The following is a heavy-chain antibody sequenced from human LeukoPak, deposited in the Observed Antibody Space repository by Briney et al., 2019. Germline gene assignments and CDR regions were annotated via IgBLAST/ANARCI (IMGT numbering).Heavy chain of an antibody. J-gene: IGHJ4*02. CDR3: TAHSAVLTPLDY. D-gene: IGHD4-23*01. CDR1: GYNFTNYW. Sequence: GESLKISCKISGYNFTNYWINWARQMPGEGLEWMGRIDPSDSYTNYSPSFQGHVTISADKSINTAYLQWSSLKASDTAMYYCTAHSAVLTPLDYWGQGTLVTVSS. CDR2: IDPSDSYT. V-gene: IGHV5-10-1*01.